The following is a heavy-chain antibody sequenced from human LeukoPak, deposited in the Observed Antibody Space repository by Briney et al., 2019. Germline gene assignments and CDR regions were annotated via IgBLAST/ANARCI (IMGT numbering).Heavy chain of an antibody. CDR2: IYSGGST. CDR1: GFTVSSNY. Sequence: HPGGSLRLSCAASGFTVSSNYMSWVRQAPGKGLEWVSVIYSGGSTYYADSVKGRFTISRDNSKNTLYLQMNSLRAEDTAVYYCARDHNWNGEVDYWGQGTLVTVSS. CDR3: ARDHNWNGEVDY. V-gene: IGHV3-66*02. J-gene: IGHJ4*02. D-gene: IGHD1-20*01.